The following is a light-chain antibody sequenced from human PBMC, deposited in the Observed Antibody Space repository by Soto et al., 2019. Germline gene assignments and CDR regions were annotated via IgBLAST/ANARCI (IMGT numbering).Light chain of an antibody. J-gene: IGKJ1*01. CDR1: QSVSSSY. Sequence: EIVLTQSPGTLSLSPGERATLSCRASQSVSSSYLAWYQQKPGQAPRLLIYGASSRATGIPDRFSGSGSGTDFTLTISRLEPEDFAVYYCQQYGSSHGKFGQGTKVDIK. CDR3: QQYGSSHGK. V-gene: IGKV3-20*01. CDR2: GAS.